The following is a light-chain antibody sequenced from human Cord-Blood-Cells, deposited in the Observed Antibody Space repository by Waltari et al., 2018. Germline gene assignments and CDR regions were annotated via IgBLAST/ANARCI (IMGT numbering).Light chain of an antibody. CDR3: IQALQTPYT. V-gene: IGKV2-28*01. CDR1: QSLLHSNGYNY. Sequence: DIVMTQSPLSLPVTPGEPASISCSSIQSLLHSNGYNYLDWYLQKPGQSPQLLIYLGSNRASGVPDRFSGSGSGTDFTLKISRVEAEDVGVYYCIQALQTPYTFGQGTKLEIK. J-gene: IGKJ2*01. CDR2: LGS.